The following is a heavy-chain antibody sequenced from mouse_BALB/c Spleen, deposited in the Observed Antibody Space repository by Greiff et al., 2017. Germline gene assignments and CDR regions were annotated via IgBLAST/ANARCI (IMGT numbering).Heavy chain of an antibody. CDR2: IYPGNGDT. V-gene: IGHV1-12*01. D-gene: IGHD3-3*01. CDR3: ARTGTEAFDD. Sequence: QVQLQQPGAELVKPGASVKMSCKASGYTFTSYNMHWVKQTPGQGLEWIGAIYPGNGDTSYNQKFKGKATLTADKSSSTAYMQLSSLTSEDSAVYYGARTGTEAFDDWGQGTTLTVSA. J-gene: IGHJ2*01. CDR1: GYTFTSYN.